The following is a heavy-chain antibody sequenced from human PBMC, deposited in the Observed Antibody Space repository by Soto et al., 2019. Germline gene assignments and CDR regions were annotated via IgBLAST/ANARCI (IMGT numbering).Heavy chain of an antibody. CDR2: MNPNSGNT. V-gene: IGHV1-8*01. Sequence: ASVKVSCKASGYTFTSYDINWVRQATGQGLEWMGWMNPNSGNTGYAQKFQGRVTMTRNTSISTAYMELSSLRFEDTAVYYCAIFPWIPRLRFLEWLPHYYYGMDVWGQGTTVTVYS. J-gene: IGHJ6*02. CDR1: GYTFTSYD. CDR3: AIFPWIPRLRFLEWLPHYYYGMDV. D-gene: IGHD3-3*01.